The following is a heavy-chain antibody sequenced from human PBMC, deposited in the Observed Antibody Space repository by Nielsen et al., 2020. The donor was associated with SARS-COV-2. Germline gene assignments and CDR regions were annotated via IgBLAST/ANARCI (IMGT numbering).Heavy chain of an antibody. J-gene: IGHJ5*02. D-gene: IGHD2-2*01. V-gene: IGHV3-9*01. CDR1: GFTFRDYG. Sequence: SLKISCAVSGFTFRDYGMTWVRQAPGKGLEWVSGISWNSGSIGYADSVKGRFTISRDNAKNSLYLQMNSLRAEDTALYYCAKADCSSTSCLNWFDPWGQGTLVTVSS. CDR3: AKADCSSTSCLNWFDP. CDR2: ISWNSGSI.